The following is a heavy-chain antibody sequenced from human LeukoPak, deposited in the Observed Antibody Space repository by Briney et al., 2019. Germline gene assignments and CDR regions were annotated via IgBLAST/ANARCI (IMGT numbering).Heavy chain of an antibody. Sequence: SETLSLTCTVSGDSISSGSYYWTWIRQPAGKGLEWIGRIYTSGSTNFNPSLKSRVSTSLDTSQNQFSLKLSSVTAADTAVYYCAREGAARNFDYWGQGILVTVSS. D-gene: IGHD6-6*01. V-gene: IGHV4-61*02. CDR3: AREGAARNFDY. CDR1: GDSISSGSYY. J-gene: IGHJ4*02. CDR2: IYTSGST.